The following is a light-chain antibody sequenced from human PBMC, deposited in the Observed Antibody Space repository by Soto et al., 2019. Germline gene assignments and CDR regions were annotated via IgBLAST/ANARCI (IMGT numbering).Light chain of an antibody. J-gene: IGLJ3*02. Sequence: QSALTQPASVSGSPGQSITISCTGTSSDVGSYNYVSWYQQHPGKDPKLMIYEVSNRPSGVSNLVTGSKSGNTASLTISGLHAEDEANYYCSSYTSISTRVFGGGTKVTVL. V-gene: IGLV2-14*01. CDR2: EVS. CDR1: SSDVGSYNY. CDR3: SSYTSISTRV.